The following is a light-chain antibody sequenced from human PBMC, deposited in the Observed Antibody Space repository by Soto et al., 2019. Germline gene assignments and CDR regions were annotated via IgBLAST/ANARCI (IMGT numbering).Light chain of an antibody. CDR1: TSDVGSSNL. CDR2: EGD. Sequence: QSALTQPASVSGSPGQSITISCTGTTSDVGSSNLVSWYQQHPGRAPKLIIFEGDRRPSGVSGRFSASKSGNTASLTISGLPAADEADYYCCAFARSFTFYVFGPGTKLTVL. J-gene: IGLJ1*01. V-gene: IGLV2-23*01. CDR3: CAFARSFTFYV.